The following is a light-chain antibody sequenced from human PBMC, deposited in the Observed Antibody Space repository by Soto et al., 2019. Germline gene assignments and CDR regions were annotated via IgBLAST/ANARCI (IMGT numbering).Light chain of an antibody. CDR1: QSLSSS. Sequence: LTQSPGTLSLSPGERATLFCRASQSLSSSLAWYQQKSGQAPRLLIYGTSSRATGIPDRFSGSGSGTDFTLTISRLEPEDFALYYCQQYGSSAPITFGQGTRLEIK. V-gene: IGKV3-20*01. CDR3: QQYGSSAPIT. CDR2: GTS. J-gene: IGKJ5*01.